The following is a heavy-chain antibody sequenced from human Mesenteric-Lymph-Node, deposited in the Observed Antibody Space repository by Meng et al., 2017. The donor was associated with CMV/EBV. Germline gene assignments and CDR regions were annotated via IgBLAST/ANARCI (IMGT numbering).Heavy chain of an antibody. CDR2: ISWDGGST. V-gene: IGHV3-43*01. Sequence: GESLKISCAASGFTFDDYTMHWVRQAPGKGLEWVSLISWDGGSTYYADSVKGRFTISRDNSKNSLYLQTNSLRTEDTALYYCAKDISDYYYGMDVWGQGTTVTVSS. J-gene: IGHJ6*02. CDR3: AKDISDYYYGMDV. CDR1: GFTFDDYT.